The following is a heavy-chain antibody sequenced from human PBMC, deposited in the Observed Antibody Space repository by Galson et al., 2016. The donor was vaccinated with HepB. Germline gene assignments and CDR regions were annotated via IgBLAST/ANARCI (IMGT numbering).Heavy chain of an antibody. J-gene: IGHJ6*02. V-gene: IGHV3-23*01. CDR2: FDFHTGGT. CDR1: GFSFSTYT. D-gene: IGHD5-12*01. CDR3: ARDLGGYSGYGGNYFGMDG. Sequence: SLRLSCAASGFSFSTYTMGWVRQAPGKGLEWVSTFDFHTGGTLYADSVKGRFTVSRDNSKSTVNLHMNSLRPEDTAVYYCARDLGGYSGYGGNYFGMDGWGQGTPGTVS.